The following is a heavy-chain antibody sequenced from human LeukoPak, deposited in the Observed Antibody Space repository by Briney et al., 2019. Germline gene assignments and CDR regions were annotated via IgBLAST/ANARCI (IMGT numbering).Heavy chain of an antibody. CDR1: GYTFTGHY. Sequence: ASVKASCKASGYTFTGHYMHWVRQAPGQGLEWMGWINPNSGGTNYAQKFQGRVTMTRDTSISTAYMELSRLRSDDTAVYYCARERYSSSPNWFDPWGQGTLVTVSS. CDR2: INPNSGGT. V-gene: IGHV1-2*02. CDR3: ARERYSSSPNWFDP. J-gene: IGHJ5*02. D-gene: IGHD6-6*01.